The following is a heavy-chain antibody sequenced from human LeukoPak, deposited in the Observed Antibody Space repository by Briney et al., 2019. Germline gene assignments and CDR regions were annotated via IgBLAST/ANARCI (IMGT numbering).Heavy chain of an antibody. J-gene: IGHJ5*02. D-gene: IGHD3-10*01. CDR3: ASMVRGQNNWFDP. CDR2: FDPEDGET. CDR1: GYTLTELS. V-gene: IGHV1-24*01. Sequence: GASVKVSCKVSGYTLTELSMHWVRQAPGKGLEWMGGFDPEDGETIYAQKFQGRVTMTEDTSTDTAYMELSSLRSEDTAVYYCASMVRGQNNWFDPWGQRTLVTVSS.